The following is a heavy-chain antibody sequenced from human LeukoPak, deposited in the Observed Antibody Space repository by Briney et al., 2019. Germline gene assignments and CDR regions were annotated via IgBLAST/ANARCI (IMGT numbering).Heavy chain of an antibody. CDR1: GFTFSNYG. J-gene: IGHJ4*02. V-gene: IGHV3-30*18. CDR3: AKDRAPYNWNDINY. D-gene: IGHD1-20*01. Sequence: GRSLRLSCAASGFTFSNYGMHWVRQAPGKGLEWVAVISYDGSNEFYADSVKGRSTISRDNSNTTLYLQMNSLRAEDTAVYYCAKDRAPYNWNDINYWGQGSLATVSS. CDR2: ISYDGSNE.